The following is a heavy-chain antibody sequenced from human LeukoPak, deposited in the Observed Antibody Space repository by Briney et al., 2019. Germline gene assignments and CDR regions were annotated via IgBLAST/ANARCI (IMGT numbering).Heavy chain of an antibody. V-gene: IGHV4-59*01. CDR1: GGSISSYY. CDR2: IYYSGST. Sequence: SETLSLTCTVSGGSISSYYWSWIRQPPGKGLEWIGYIYYSGSTNYNPSLKSRVTISVDTSKNQFSLKLSSVTAADTAVYYCAREASDYCSGGSCYFDYWGQGTLVTVSS. D-gene: IGHD2-15*01. J-gene: IGHJ4*02. CDR3: AREASDYCSGGSCYFDY.